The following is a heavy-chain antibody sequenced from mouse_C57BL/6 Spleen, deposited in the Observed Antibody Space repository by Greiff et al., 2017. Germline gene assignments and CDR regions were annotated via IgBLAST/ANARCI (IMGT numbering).Heavy chain of an antibody. V-gene: IGHV1-64*01. CDR2: IHPNSGST. Sequence: QVQLQQPGAELVKPGASVKLSCKASGYTFTSYWMHWVKQRPGQGLEWIGMIHPNSGSTNYNEKFKSKATLTVDKSSSTAYMQLSSLTFEDSAVYYCARGGAYYGSSWGDYWGQGTSVTVSS. D-gene: IGHD1-1*01. CDR3: ARGGAYYGSSWGDY. J-gene: IGHJ4*01. CDR1: GYTFTSYW.